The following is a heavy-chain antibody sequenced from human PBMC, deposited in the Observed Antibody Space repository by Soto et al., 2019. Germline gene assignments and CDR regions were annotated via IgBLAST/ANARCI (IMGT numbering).Heavy chain of an antibody. Sequence: SETLSLTXAVYGGSFSGYYWSWIRQPPGKGLEWIGEINHSGSTNYNPSLKSRVTISVDTSKNQFSLKLSSVTAADTAVYYCARDQWLVLRYYYGMDVWGQGTTVTVSS. J-gene: IGHJ6*02. V-gene: IGHV4-34*01. CDR2: INHSGST. CDR3: ARDQWLVLRYYYGMDV. CDR1: GGSFSGYY. D-gene: IGHD6-19*01.